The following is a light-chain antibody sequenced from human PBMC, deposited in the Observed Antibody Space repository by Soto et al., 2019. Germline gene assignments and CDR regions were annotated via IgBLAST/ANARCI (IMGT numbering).Light chain of an antibody. J-gene: IGKJ5*01. CDR1: QSVSSSS. CDR3: QQYGSPIT. Sequence: EIVLTQSPATLSLSPGERATLSCRASQSVSSSSLAWYQQKPGQAPRLLIYGASSRATGIPDRFSGSGSGTDFTLTISRLEPEDFAVYYCQQYGSPITFGQGTRLEIK. V-gene: IGKV3-20*01. CDR2: GAS.